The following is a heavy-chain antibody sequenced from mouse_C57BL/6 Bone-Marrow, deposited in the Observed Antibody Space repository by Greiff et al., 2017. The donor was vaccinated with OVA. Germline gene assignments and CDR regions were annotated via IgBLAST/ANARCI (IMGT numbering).Heavy chain of an antibody. V-gene: IGHV5-12*01. J-gene: IGHJ2*01. D-gene: IGHD1-1*01. Sequence: DVKLVESGGGLVQPGGSLKLSCAASGFTFSDYYMYWVRQTPEKRLEWVAYISNGGGSTYYPDTVKGRFTISRDNAKNTLYLQMSRLKSEDTAMYYCAILITTVVAKGYWGQGTTLTVSS. CDR1: GFTFSDYY. CDR2: ISNGGGST. CDR3: AILITTVVAKGY.